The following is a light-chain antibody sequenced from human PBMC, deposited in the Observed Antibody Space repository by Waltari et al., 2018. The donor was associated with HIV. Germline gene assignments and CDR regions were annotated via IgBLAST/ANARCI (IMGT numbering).Light chain of an antibody. CDR2: AAS. Sequence: EIVLTQSPGTLSLSSGESATLSCRASQSIRSTSLAWYQQKPGQAPRLLIYAASSRATGIPDRFSGSGSGTDFTLTISRLEPEDFAVYYCQQYGGSPITFGQGTRLEIK. CDR1: QSIRSTS. V-gene: IGKV3-20*01. J-gene: IGKJ5*01. CDR3: QQYGGSPIT.